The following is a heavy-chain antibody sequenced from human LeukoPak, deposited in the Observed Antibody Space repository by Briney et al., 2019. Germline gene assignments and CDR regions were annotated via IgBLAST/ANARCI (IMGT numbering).Heavy chain of an antibody. Sequence: GGSLRLSRAASVFTLTTYWMSSVRQAPGEGMEWVANIKQDGSEKYYVDSVKGRFTISRDNAESSLYLQMNSLRAEDTAVYYCARDQGSYGFWSGYYYYWGQGTLVTVSS. V-gene: IGHV3-7*01. CDR1: VFTLTTYW. CDR2: IKQDGSEK. CDR3: ARDQGSYGFWSGYYYY. D-gene: IGHD3-3*01. J-gene: IGHJ4*02.